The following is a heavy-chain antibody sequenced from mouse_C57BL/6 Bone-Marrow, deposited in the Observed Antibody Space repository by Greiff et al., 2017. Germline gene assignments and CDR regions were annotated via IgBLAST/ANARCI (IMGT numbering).Heavy chain of an antibody. CDR3: ARGGYLDY. J-gene: IGHJ2*01. Sequence: DVQLVESGPGLVKPSQSLSLTCSVTGYSITSGYYWNWIRQFPGNKLEWMSYISYDGSNNYNPSLKNRISITRDTSKNQFFLKLNSVTTEDTATYYCARGGYLDYWGQGTTLTVSS. V-gene: IGHV3-6*01. CDR1: GYSITSGYY. CDR2: ISYDGSN.